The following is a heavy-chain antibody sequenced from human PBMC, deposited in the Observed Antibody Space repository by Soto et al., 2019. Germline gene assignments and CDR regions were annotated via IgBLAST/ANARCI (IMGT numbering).Heavy chain of an antibody. CDR1: GFTFSSYA. J-gene: IGHJ4*02. Sequence: ESGGGVVQPGRSLRLSCAASGFTFSSYAMHWVRQAPGKGLEWVAVISSDGSNKYYADSVKGRFTISRDNSKNTLYLQMNSLRAEDTAVYYCARFKGCSGGTCYSYFDYWGQGTLGTVSS. CDR3: ARFKGCSGGTCYSYFDY. D-gene: IGHD2-15*01. V-gene: IGHV3-30-3*01. CDR2: ISSDGSNK.